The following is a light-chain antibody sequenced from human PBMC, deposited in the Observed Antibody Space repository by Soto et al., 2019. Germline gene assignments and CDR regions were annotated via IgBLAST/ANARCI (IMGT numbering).Light chain of an antibody. Sequence: SLAAVSLSKREKAILSCRASQSVSSYLAWYQQKPGQAPRLFIYDASTRATGIPARFSGSGSGTDFTLTIFCLEPEDFAVYYCQQRSEWLITFGQ. V-gene: IGKV3-11*01. J-gene: IGKJ5*01. CDR1: QSVSSY. CDR3: QQRSEWLIT. CDR2: DAS.